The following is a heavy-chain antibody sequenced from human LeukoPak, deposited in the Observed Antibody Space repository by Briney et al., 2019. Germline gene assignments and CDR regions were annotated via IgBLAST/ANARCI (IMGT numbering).Heavy chain of an antibody. CDR3: ALRLGELSFFDY. D-gene: IGHD3-16*02. CDR2: ISGSGGST. Sequence: GGSLRLSCAASGFTFSSYAMSWVRQAPGKGLEWVSAISGSGGSTYYADSVKGRFTISRDNSKNTLYLQMNSLRAEDTAVYYCALRLGELSFFDYWGQGTLVTVSS. CDR1: GFTFSSYA. V-gene: IGHV3-23*01. J-gene: IGHJ4*02.